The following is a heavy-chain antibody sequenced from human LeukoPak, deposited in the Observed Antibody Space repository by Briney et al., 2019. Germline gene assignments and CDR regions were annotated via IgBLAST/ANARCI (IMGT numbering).Heavy chain of an antibody. Sequence: PGGSLRLSCAASGFTFSSYAMSWVRQAPGKGLEWVSVIFNGGSTYYADSVKGDSRSPETIPRTLCLQMNSLGAEDTAVYYCATSIVGLTYDEHFQHWGQGTLVTVSS. CDR2: IFNGGST. V-gene: IGHV3-23*03. D-gene: IGHD1-26*01. CDR3: ATSIVGLTYDEHFQH. J-gene: IGHJ1*01. CDR1: GFTFSSYA.